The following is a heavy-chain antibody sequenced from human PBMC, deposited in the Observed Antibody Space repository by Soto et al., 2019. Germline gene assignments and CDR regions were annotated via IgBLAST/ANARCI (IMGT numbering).Heavy chain of an antibody. CDR2: ISESGTIT. D-gene: IGHD4-17*01. J-gene: IGHJ4*02. V-gene: IGHV3-23*01. Sequence: EVQLLESGGGLVQPGESLTLSCAASGFTFSNYAMSWVRQAPGKGLVWVSAISESGTITFYADSVRGRFTLSRDNSRSTLYLQMSSLRVEDTAVYYCARYKVTTPIEYWGQGTLVTVSS. CDR1: GFTFSNYA. CDR3: ARYKVTTPIEY.